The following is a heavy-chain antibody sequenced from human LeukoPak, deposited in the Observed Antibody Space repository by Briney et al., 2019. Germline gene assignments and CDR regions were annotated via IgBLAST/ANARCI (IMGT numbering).Heavy chain of an antibody. CDR3: ARPDSSSRIYYYYMDV. CDR1: GFTFSKYE. CDR2: IGSSDSGSAI. V-gene: IGHV3-48*01. Sequence: PGGSLRLSCTASGFTFSKYEMNWVRQAPGKGLEWVAYIGSSDSGSAIHYADSVKGRFTISRDNAKTSVYLQMNGLRVEDTAVYYCARPDSSSRIYYYYMDVWGKGTTVTVSS. D-gene: IGHD6-6*01. J-gene: IGHJ6*03.